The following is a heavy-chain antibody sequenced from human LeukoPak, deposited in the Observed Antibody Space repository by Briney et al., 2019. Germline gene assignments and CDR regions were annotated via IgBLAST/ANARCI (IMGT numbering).Heavy chain of an antibody. Sequence: GGSLRLSCAASGFTFSNYWMHWVRQAPGKGLVWVSRISGDGSKTNYADSVKGRFTISRDNAKNTLYLQMNSLRAEDTAVYYCARSPYYDFWSGSYFDYWGQGTLVTVSS. J-gene: IGHJ4*02. CDR2: ISGDGSKT. CDR1: GFTFSNYW. CDR3: ARSPYYDFWSGSYFDY. V-gene: IGHV3-74*01. D-gene: IGHD3-3*01.